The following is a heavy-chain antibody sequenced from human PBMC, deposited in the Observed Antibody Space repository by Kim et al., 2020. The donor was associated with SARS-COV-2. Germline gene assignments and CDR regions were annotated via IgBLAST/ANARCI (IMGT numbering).Heavy chain of an antibody. CDR1: GGTFSSYA. CDR3: AADSSSSEIGVYYYYGMDV. Sequence: SVKVSCKASGGTFSSYAISWVRQAPGQGLEWMGGIIPIFGTENYAQKFQGRVTITADESTSTAYMELSSLRSEDTAVYYCAADSSSSEIGVYYYYGMDVWGQGTTVTVSS. V-gene: IGHV1-69*13. CDR2: IIPIFGTE. J-gene: IGHJ6*02. D-gene: IGHD6-6*01.